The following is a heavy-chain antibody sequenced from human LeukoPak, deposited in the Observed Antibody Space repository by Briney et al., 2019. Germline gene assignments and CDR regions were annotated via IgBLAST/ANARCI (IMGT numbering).Heavy chain of an antibody. CDR3: ARLQTYGGNLGEFDY. CDR1: GGSISSSSYY. V-gene: IGHV4-39*01. CDR2: IYYSGST. J-gene: IGHJ4*02. D-gene: IGHD4-23*01. Sequence: SETLSLTCTVSGGSISSSSYYWGWIRQPPGKGLEWIGSIYYSGSTYYNPSLKSRVTISVDTSKNQFSLKLSSVTAADTAVYYCARLQTYGGNLGEFDYWGQGTLVTVSS.